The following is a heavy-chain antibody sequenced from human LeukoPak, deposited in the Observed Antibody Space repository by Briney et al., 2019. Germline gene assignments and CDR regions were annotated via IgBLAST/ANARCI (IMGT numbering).Heavy chain of an antibody. V-gene: IGHV4-34*01. CDR2: INHSGST. CDR1: GVSFSGYY. J-gene: IGHJ5*02. D-gene: IGHD6-13*01. CDR3: ARGLGVGSSWSLFDP. Sequence: PSETLSLTCAVYGVSFSGYYWSWIRQPPGKGLEWFGEINHSGSTNYNPSLKSRVTISVDTSKNQFSLKLSSVTAADTAVYYCARGLGVGSSWSLFDPWGQGTLVTVSS.